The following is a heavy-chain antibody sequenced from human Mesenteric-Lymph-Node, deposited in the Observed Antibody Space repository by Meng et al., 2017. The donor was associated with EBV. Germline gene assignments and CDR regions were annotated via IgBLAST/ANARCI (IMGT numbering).Heavy chain of an antibody. V-gene: IGHV4-34*01. Sequence: QVQRRQVGARLLEPSETLSLTCAVYGGSFSGYYWSWIRQPPGKGLEWIGEINHSGSTNYNTSLKSQITISVDTSKNQLSLRVSHVTAADTAVYYCARGRRGVQYFDFWGQGALVTVSS. D-gene: IGHD1-1*01. J-gene: IGHJ4*02. CDR2: INHSGST. CDR1: GGSFSGYY. CDR3: ARGRRGVQYFDF.